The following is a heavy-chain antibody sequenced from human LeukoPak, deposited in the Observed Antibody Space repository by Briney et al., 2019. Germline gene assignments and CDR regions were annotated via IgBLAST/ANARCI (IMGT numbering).Heavy chain of an antibody. CDR1: GGSISSYY. J-gene: IGHJ6*02. Sequence: PSETLPLTCTVSGGSISSYYWSWIRQPPGKGLEWIGYIYYSGSTNYNPSLKSRVTISVDTSKNQFSLKLSSVTAADTAVYYCARDSAANYYGSGRVMDVWGQGTTVTVSS. D-gene: IGHD3-10*01. CDR3: ARDSAANYYGSGRVMDV. V-gene: IGHV4-59*01. CDR2: IYYSGST.